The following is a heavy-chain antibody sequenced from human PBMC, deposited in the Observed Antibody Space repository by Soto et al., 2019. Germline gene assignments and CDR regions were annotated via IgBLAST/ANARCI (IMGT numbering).Heavy chain of an antibody. V-gene: IGHV4-34*01. CDR3: ARGMRRSSSWLGTRFDP. CDR1: GGSFSGYY. J-gene: IGHJ5*02. CDR2: INHSGST. D-gene: IGHD6-13*01. Sequence: SETLSLTCAVYGGSFSGYYWSWIRQPPGKGLEWIGEINHSGSTNYNPSLKSRVTISVDTSKNQFSLKLSSVTAAGTAVYYCARGMRRSSSWLGTRFDPWGQGTLVTVSS.